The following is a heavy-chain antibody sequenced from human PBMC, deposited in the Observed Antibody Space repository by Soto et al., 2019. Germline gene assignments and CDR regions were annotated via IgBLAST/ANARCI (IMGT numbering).Heavy chain of an antibody. CDR3: TKDKSVMNSGYDAFDL. D-gene: IGHD5-12*01. CDR1: GFSFSAFE. J-gene: IGHJ3*01. V-gene: IGHV3-48*03. CDR2: IKSGGSFT. Sequence: EAKLEESGGGLIEPGGSLRLSCAASGFSFSAFEMNWVRQAPGKGPEWVAHIKSGGSFTLYAASVKGRFTISRDDADNSLYLQMNRLRAEDTALYYCTKDKSVMNSGYDAFDLWGRGTMVTVSS.